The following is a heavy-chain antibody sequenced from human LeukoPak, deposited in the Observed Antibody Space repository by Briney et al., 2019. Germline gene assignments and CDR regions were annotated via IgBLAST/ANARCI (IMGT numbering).Heavy chain of an antibody. CDR2: ISYDGSNK. Sequence: GGSLRLSCAASGFTFSSCAMHWVRQAPGKGLEWVAVISYDGSNKYYADSVKGRFTISRDNSKNTLYLQMNSLRAEDTAVYDCARDRTALRYFDWLLYWGQGTLVTVSS. J-gene: IGHJ4*02. CDR1: GFTFSSCA. V-gene: IGHV3-30*04. D-gene: IGHD3-9*01. CDR3: ARDRTALRYFDWLLY.